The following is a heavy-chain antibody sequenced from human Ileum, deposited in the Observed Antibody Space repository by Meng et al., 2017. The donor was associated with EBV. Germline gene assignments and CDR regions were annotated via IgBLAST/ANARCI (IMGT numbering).Heavy chain of an antibody. V-gene: IGHV4-34*01. CDR2: INHSGST. Sequence: QEKLQQWGDGLLKPSATLSLTCGVYGGSFNGYYRTWIRQPPGKGLEWIGEINHSGSTNYNPSLKSRVIISVDTSKNQFSLNLSSVTAADTAVYYCARGVYGPTTRGREYFIHWGRGTLVTVSS. CDR1: GGSFNGYY. J-gene: IGHJ1*01. CDR3: ARGVYGPTTRGREYFIH. D-gene: IGHD2-8*01.